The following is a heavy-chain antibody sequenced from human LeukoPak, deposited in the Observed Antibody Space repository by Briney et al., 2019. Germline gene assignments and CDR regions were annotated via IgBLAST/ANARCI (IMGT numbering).Heavy chain of an antibody. CDR3: ASVILPENYFDN. V-gene: IGHV4-30-4*01. J-gene: IGHJ4*02. D-gene: IGHD2/OR15-2a*01. CDR1: GGSFSGGDYY. CDR2: IYYSGRT. Sequence: SQTLSLTCAVSGGSFSGGDYYWSWIRQPPGMGLEWIGYIYYSGRTYYNPSLKSRLTISVDTSKKQFSLKLGSVTAADTAVYYCASVILPENYFDNWGQGTLVTVSS.